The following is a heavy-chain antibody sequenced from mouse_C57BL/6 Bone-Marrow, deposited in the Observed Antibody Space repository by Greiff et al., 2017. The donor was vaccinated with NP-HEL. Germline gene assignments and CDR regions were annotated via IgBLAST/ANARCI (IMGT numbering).Heavy chain of an antibody. CDR1: GYTFTSYC. Sequence: QVQLQQPGAELVKPGASVKLSCKASGYTFTSYCMQWVKQRPGQGLEWIGEIDPSDSYTNYNQKFKGKATLTVDTSSSTAYMQLSSLTSEDSAVYYCARDGLLRPFAYWGQGTLVTVSA. CDR2: IDPSDSYT. J-gene: IGHJ3*01. D-gene: IGHD1-1*01. CDR3: ARDGLLRPFAY. V-gene: IGHV1-50*01.